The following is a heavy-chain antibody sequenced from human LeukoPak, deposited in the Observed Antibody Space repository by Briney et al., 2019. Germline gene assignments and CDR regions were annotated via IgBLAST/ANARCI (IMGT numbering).Heavy chain of an antibody. D-gene: IGHD3-10*02. CDR3: AELGITMIGGV. Sequence: GGPLRLSCAASGFTFSSYEMNWVRQAPGKGLEWVSYISSSGSTIYYADSVKGRFTISRDNAKNSLYLQMSSLRAEDTAVYYCAELGITMIGGVWGKGTTVTISS. CDR2: ISSSGSTI. J-gene: IGHJ6*04. CDR1: GFTFSSYE. V-gene: IGHV3-48*03.